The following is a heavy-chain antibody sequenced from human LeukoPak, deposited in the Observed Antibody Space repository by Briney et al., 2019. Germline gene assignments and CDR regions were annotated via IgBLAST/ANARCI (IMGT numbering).Heavy chain of an antibody. CDR2: ISTYDHDT. J-gene: IGHJ5*02. Sequence: ASVKVSCKASGYTFTGYYIHWVRQAPGQGLEWMAWISTYDHDTNYAQKFRGRVTMTTDTSTSTAYMELRSLGSDDTAVYYCVRDYFCSGGTCDDCFDPWGQGTLVTVSS. CDR1: GYTFTGYY. D-gene: IGHD2-15*01. V-gene: IGHV1-18*04. CDR3: VRDYFCSGGTCDDCFDP.